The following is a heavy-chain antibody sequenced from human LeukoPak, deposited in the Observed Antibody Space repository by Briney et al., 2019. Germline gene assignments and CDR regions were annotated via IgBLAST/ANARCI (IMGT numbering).Heavy chain of an antibody. J-gene: IGHJ4*02. CDR2: IYYSGST. Sequence: SETLSLTCTVSGGSISSSSYYWGWIRQPPGKGLEWIGSIYYSGSTYYNPSLKSRVTISVDTSKNQFSLKLSSVTAADTAVYYCARDYYGSGSYWDYFDYWGQGTLVTVSS. CDR3: ARDYYGSGSYWDYFDY. CDR1: GGSISSSSYY. V-gene: IGHV4-39*07. D-gene: IGHD3-10*01.